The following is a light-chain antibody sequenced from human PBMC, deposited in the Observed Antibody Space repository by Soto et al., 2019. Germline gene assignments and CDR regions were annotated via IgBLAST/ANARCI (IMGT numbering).Light chain of an antibody. Sequence: EIVLTQSPGTLSFSPGERATLSCTASQSVISSCLAWYQRKPGQAPRLLIHTTSIRATDIPDSFSGSGSATDFTLTISRLEPDDLAVYYCQQCGGSPLFSFGPGTRVDI. CDR2: TTS. CDR1: QSVISSC. CDR3: QQCGGSPLFS. V-gene: IGKV3-20*01. J-gene: IGKJ3*01.